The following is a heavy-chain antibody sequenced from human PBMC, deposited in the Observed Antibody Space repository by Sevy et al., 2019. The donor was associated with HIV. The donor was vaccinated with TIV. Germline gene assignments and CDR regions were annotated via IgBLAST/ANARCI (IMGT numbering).Heavy chain of an antibody. CDR1: DGSFSGYY. J-gene: IGHJ5*02. D-gene: IGHD2-2*01. V-gene: IGHV4-34*01. CDR2: INESGIT. CDR3: ARSPPVVVVPGAPSWFDP. Sequence: SETLSLTCAVHDGSFSGYYWNWIRQLPGKGLEWIGEINESGITYYNPSLKRRVTISIDTSKKQFSMKLNSVTAVDSAVYFCARSPPVVVVPGAPSWFDPWGQGTPVTVSS.